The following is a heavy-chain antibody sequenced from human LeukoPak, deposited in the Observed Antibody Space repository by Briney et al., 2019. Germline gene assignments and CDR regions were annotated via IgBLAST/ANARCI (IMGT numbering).Heavy chain of an antibody. CDR3: AKGVGYGAVYYFDY. J-gene: IGHJ4*02. Sequence: GGSLRLSCAASGFTFDDYAMHWVRQAPGKGLEWVSGISWNSGSIGYADSVKGRFTISRDNAKNSLYLQMNSLRAEDTALYYCAKGVGYGAVYYFDYWGQGTLVTVPS. CDR1: GFTFDDYA. V-gene: IGHV3-9*01. D-gene: IGHD5-18*01. CDR2: ISWNSGSI.